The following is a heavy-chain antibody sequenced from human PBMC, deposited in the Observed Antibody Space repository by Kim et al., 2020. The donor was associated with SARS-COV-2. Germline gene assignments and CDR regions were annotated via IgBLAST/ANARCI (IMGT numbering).Heavy chain of an antibody. CDR3: VRHNSGWSEGDY. D-gene: IGHD6-19*01. CDR2: IYPGDSDS. J-gene: IGHJ4*02. CDR1: GYNFPDYW. V-gene: IGHV5-51*01. Sequence: GESLKISCKGSGYNFPDYWIAWVRQVPGKGLEWMGIIYPGDSDSKYSPSLQGQVTFSADKSTSTAYLQWSSLKASDSGIHYCVRHNSGWSEGDYWGQGTLVTVSS.